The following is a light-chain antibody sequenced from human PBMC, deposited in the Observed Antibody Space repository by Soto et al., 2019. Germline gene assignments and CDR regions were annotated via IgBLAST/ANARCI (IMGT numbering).Light chain of an antibody. V-gene: IGKV3-15*01. J-gene: IGKJ2*01. Sequence: EIVMTQSPVSLSVSLGERATFSCRASQSIRSDLAWYQQKPGQAPRLLIYGASTKATGIPARFSGSGSGTEFTLTISRLQAEDCAVYYCQHYNIWPYTFGQGTKLEI. CDR2: GAS. CDR1: QSIRSD. CDR3: QHYNIWPYT.